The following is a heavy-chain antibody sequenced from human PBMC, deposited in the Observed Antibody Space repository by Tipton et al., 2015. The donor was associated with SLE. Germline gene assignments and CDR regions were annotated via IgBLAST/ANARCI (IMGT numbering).Heavy chain of an antibody. CDR1: GFAFSNYW. CDR3: AREVQGFDY. Sequence: SLRLSCVVSGFAFSNYWMTWVRQAPGKGLEWVANIKQDGSETNYVESVKGRFTISRENAKNSLYLQMNSLRAGDTAVYYCAREVQGFDYWGQGTLVTVSS. D-gene: IGHD3-10*01. V-gene: IGHV3-7*01. J-gene: IGHJ4*02. CDR2: IKQDGSET.